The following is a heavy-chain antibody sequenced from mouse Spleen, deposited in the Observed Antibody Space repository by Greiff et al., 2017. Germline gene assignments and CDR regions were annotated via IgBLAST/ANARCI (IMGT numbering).Heavy chain of an antibody. Sequence: VQLKESGGGLVKPGGSLKLSCAASGFAFSSYDMSWVRQTPEKRLEWVAYISSGGGSTYYPDTVKGRFTISRDNAKNTLYLQMSSLKSEDTAMYYCARQGYGNYWFAYWGQGTLVTVSA. D-gene: IGHD2-10*02. CDR2: ISSGGGST. CDR3: ARQGYGNYWFAY. J-gene: IGHJ3*01. CDR1: GFAFSSYD. V-gene: IGHV5-12-1*01.